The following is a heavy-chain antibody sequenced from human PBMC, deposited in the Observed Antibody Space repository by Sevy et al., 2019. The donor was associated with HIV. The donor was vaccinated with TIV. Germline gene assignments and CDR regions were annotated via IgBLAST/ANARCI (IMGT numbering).Heavy chain of an antibody. CDR1: GFTFSSYA. CDR3: AKDGGSVDIVVVVAATPFDY. J-gene: IGHJ4*02. D-gene: IGHD2-15*01. Sequence: GSLRLSCAASGFTFSSYAMSWVRQAPGKGLEWVSAISGSGGSTYYADSVKGRFTISRDNSKNTLYLQMNSLRAEDTAVYYCAKDGGSVDIVVVVAATPFDYWGQGTLVTVSS. V-gene: IGHV3-23*01. CDR2: ISGSGGST.